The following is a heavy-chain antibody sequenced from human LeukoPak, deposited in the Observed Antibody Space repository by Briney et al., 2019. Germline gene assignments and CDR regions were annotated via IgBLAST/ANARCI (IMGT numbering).Heavy chain of an antibody. CDR2: IYYSGST. V-gene: IGHV4-39*07. J-gene: IGHJ6*03. Sequence: SETLSLTCTVSGGSISSSSYYWGWIRQPPGKGLEWIGSIYYSGSTYYNPSLKSRVTISVDTSKNQFSLKLSSVTAADTAVYYCARVDSSGFGYYYHMDVWGKGTTVTVSS. D-gene: IGHD6-19*01. CDR1: GGSISSSSYY. CDR3: ARVDSSGFGYYYHMDV.